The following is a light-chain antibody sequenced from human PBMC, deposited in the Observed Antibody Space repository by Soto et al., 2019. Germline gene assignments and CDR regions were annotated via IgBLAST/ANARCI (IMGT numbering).Light chain of an antibody. CDR3: GTWDSSLTSGVI. J-gene: IGLJ2*01. CDR1: SSNVGKNF. CDR2: DNQ. Sequence: QSVLTQPPSVSAAPGQKVSISCSGSSSNVGKNFVSWYQHVPGKAPKLLIYDNQKRPSGIPDRFSDSKSGTLATLDITGLQTGDEADYYCGTWDSSLTSGVIFGGATQLTV. V-gene: IGLV1-51*01.